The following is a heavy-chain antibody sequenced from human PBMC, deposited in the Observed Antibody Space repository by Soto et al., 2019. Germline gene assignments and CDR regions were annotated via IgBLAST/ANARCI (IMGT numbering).Heavy chain of an antibody. J-gene: IGHJ4*02. CDR2: IVVGSGNT. V-gene: IGHV1-58*01. CDR3: AAKGGGYDYAFILGGSDY. CDR1: GFTFTSSA. Sequence: GASVKVSCKASGFTFTSSAVQWVRQARGQRLEWIGWIVVGSGNTNYAQKFQERVTITRDMSTSTAYMELSSLRSEDTAVYYCAAKGGGYDYAFILGGSDYWGQGSLVTVSS. D-gene: IGHD5-12*01.